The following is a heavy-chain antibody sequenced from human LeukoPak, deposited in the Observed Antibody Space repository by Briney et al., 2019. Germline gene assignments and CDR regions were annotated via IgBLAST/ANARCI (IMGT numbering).Heavy chain of an antibody. CDR2: ISYDGSNK. J-gene: IGHJ6*02. Sequence: QPGRSLILSCAASGFTFSSYAMHWVRQAPGKGLEWVAVISYDGSNKYYADSVKGRFTISRDNSKNTLYLQMNSLRAEDTAVYYCARVAWYCSGGSCYPNPYYYYGMDVWGQGTTVTVSS. CDR1: GFTFSSYA. V-gene: IGHV3-30-3*01. D-gene: IGHD2-15*01. CDR3: ARVAWYCSGGSCYPNPYYYYGMDV.